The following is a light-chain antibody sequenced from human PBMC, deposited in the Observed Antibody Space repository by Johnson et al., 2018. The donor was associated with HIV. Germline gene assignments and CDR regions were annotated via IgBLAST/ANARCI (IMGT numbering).Light chain of an antibody. V-gene: IGLV1-51*01. CDR2: DNN. CDR3: GTWDNSLSAGV. CDR1: SSNTGRNY. Sequence: QSVLTQPPSVSAAPGQKVTISCSGSSSNTGRNYVSWYQQLPGTAPKLLIYDNNKRPAGIPDRFSGSKSGTSATLGISGLQTGDEADYYCGTWDNSLSAGVFGSGTKVTVL. J-gene: IGLJ1*01.